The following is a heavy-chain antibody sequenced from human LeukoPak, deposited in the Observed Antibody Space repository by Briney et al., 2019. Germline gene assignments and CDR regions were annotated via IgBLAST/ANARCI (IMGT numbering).Heavy chain of an antibody. Sequence: GTSVKVSCKASGFTFTSSAMQWVRQARGQRLEWIGWIVVGSGNTNYAQKFQERVIITRDMSTSTAYMELSSLRSEDTAVYYCAAHHGGGYNISDYWGQGTLVTVSS. V-gene: IGHV1-58*02. D-gene: IGHD5-24*01. CDR1: GFTFTSSA. J-gene: IGHJ4*02. CDR3: AAHHGGGYNISDY. CDR2: IVVGSGNT.